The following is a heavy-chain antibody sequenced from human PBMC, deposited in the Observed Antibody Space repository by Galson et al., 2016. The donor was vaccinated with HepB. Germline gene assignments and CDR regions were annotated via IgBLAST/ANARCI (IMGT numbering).Heavy chain of an antibody. CDR2: IWFDGSKT. V-gene: IGHV3-33*03. J-gene: IGHJ5*02. D-gene: IGHD3-10*01. CDR3: ATYQEGSGRVWFDP. Sequence: SLRLSCAASGFTFSGYGMHWVRQAPGKGLEWVAVIWFDGSKTYYADSVKGRFTISRDNSKNTLSLQMNSMRAEDTAVYYCATYQEGSGRVWFDPWGQGTLVTVSS. CDR1: GFTFSGYG.